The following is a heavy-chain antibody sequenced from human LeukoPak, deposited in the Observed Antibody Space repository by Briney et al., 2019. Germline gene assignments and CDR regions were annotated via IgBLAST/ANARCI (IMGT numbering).Heavy chain of an antibody. Sequence: PGGSLRLSCAASGFTFSSYSMNWVRQAPGKGLEWVSSISSSSSYIYYADSVKGRFTISRDNAENSLYLQMNSLRVEDTAVYYCARAPTVLVGYCSSSSCQADYWGQGTLVTVSS. CDR3: ARAPTVLVGYCSSSSCQADY. J-gene: IGHJ4*02. V-gene: IGHV3-21*01. CDR2: ISSSSSYI. CDR1: GFTFSSYS. D-gene: IGHD2-2*01.